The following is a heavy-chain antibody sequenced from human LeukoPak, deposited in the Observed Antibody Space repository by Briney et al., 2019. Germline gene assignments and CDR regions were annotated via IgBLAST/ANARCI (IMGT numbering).Heavy chain of an antibody. V-gene: IGHV1-8*01. CDR3: ARFDYSNYYYYMDV. CDR1: GYTFTSYD. J-gene: IGHJ6*03. Sequence: ASVKVSCKASGYTFTSYDINWVRQATGQGLGWMGWMNPNSGNTGYAQKFQARVTMTRNTSISTAYMELSSLRSEDTAVYYCARFDYSNYYYYMDVWGKGTTVTVSS. D-gene: IGHD4-11*01. CDR2: MNPNSGNT.